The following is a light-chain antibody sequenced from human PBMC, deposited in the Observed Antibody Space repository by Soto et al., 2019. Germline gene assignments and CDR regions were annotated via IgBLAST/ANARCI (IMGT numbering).Light chain of an antibody. CDR2: EVS. J-gene: IGLJ1*01. Sequence: QSVLTQPPSASGSPGQSVTISCTGTSSDVGGYNYVSWYQQHPGKAPKLMIYEVSKRPSGVPDRFSGSKSGNTASLTVSVLQAEDEADYYCSLHAGSNNYVFGTGTKVTVL. V-gene: IGLV2-8*01. CDR3: SLHAGSNNYV. CDR1: SSDVGGYNY.